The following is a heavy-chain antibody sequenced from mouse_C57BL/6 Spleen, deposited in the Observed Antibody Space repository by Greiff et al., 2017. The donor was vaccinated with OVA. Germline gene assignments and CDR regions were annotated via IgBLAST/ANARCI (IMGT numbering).Heavy chain of an antibody. J-gene: IGHJ4*01. CDR2: IYPGDGDT. Sequence: VQVVESGAELVKPGASVKISCKASGYAFSSYWMNWVKQRPGKGLEWIGQIYPGDGDTNYNGKFKGKATLTADKSSSTAYMQLSSLTSEDSAVYFCASDVDPFYAMDYWGQGTSVTVSS. CDR1: GYAFSSYW. V-gene: IGHV1-80*01. CDR3: ASDVDPFYAMDY.